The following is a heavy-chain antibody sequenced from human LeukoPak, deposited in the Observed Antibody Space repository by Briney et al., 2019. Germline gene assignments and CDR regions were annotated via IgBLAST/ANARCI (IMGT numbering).Heavy chain of an antibody. J-gene: IGHJ4*02. D-gene: IGHD6-13*01. CDR3: ASRGMGKYSSSWYYFDY. CDR1: GGSISSSNW. V-gene: IGHV4-4*02. CDR2: IYHNGST. Sequence: KPSGTLSLTCAVSGGSISSSNWWSWVRQPPGKGLEWIGEIYHNGSTNYNPSLKSRVTISVDKSKNQFSLKLTSVTAADTAVYYCASRGMGKYSSSWYYFDYWGQGTLVTVSS.